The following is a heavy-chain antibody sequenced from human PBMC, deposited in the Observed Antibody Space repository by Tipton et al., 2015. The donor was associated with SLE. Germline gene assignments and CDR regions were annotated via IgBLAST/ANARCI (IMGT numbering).Heavy chain of an antibody. CDR1: GYSFTTYW. CDR2: IDPSDSYT. D-gene: IGHD2-2*02. CDR3: AREIPEGYDAFDI. Sequence: QSEPEVKKPGESPRISCKGSGYSFTTYWISWVRQMPGKGLEWMGKIDPSDSYTNYSPSFQGHVTISADKSISTAYLQWSSLKASDTAMYYCAREIPEGYDAFDIWGQGTMVTVSS. J-gene: IGHJ3*02. V-gene: IGHV5-10-1*01.